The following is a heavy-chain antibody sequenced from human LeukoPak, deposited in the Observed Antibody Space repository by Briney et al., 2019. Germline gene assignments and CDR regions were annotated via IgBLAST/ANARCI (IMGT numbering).Heavy chain of an antibody. CDR2: IWYDGSNK. CDR1: GFTFSTYG. J-gene: IGHJ6*02. D-gene: IGHD4-17*01. Sequence: PGRSLRLSCEASGFTFSTYGMHWVRQAPGKGLEWVAVIWYDGSNKNYADSAKGRFTISRDNSKNTLYLQMNSLRAEDTAVYYCARGGRTTWHGMDVWGQGTTVTVSS. V-gene: IGHV3-33*01. CDR3: ARGGRTTWHGMDV.